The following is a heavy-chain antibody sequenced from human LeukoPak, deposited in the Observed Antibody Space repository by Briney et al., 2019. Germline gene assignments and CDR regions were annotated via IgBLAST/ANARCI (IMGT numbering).Heavy chain of an antibody. Sequence: GESLKISCKGSGYNFTNYWIGWVRQMPGKGLEWMGIIYPGDSDTRYSPSFQGQVTISADKSISTAYLQWSSLKASDTAMYYCARHPRVMVYAAQVDYWGQGTLVTVSS. CDR3: ARHPRVMVYAAQVDY. V-gene: IGHV5-51*01. D-gene: IGHD2-8*01. CDR2: IYPGDSDT. J-gene: IGHJ4*02. CDR1: GYNFTNYW.